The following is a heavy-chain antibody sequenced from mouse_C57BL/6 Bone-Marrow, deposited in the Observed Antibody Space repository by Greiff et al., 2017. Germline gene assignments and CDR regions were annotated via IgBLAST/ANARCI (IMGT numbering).Heavy chain of an antibody. V-gene: IGHV1-15*01. J-gene: IGHJ1*03. CDR3: TRYYYGPNWYFDV. CDR2: IDPETGGT. D-gene: IGHD1-1*01. CDR1: GYTFTDYE. Sequence: QVQLQQSGAELVKPGASVKISCKASGYTFTDYEMHWVKQTPVHGLEWIGAIDPETGGTAYNQKFKGKAILTADKSSSTAYMELRSLTSEDSAVYYCTRYYYGPNWYFDVWGTGTTVTVSS.